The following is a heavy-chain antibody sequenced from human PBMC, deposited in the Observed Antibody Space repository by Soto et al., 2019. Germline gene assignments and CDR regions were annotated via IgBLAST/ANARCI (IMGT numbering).Heavy chain of an antibody. D-gene: IGHD1-7*01. CDR3: ARDHPKYNWNYHARKKYYYYGMDV. Sequence: ASVKVSCKASGGTFSSYTISWVRQAPGQGLERMGIINPSGGSTSYAQKFQGRVTMTRDTSTSTVYMELSSLRSEDTAVYYCARDHPKYNWNYHARKKYYYYGMDVWGQGTTVTVSS. CDR1: GGTFSSYT. J-gene: IGHJ6*02. CDR2: INPSGGST. V-gene: IGHV1-46*01.